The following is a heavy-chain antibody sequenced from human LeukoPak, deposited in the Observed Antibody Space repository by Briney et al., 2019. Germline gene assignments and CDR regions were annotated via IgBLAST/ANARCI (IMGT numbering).Heavy chain of an antibody. CDR1: GGSISSYY. V-gene: IGHV4-59*08. Sequence: SETLPLTCTVSGGSISSYYSSWIRQPPGEGLEWIGYIYYSGSTNYNPSLKSRVTISVDTSKNQFSLRLSSVTAADTAVYYCARQGPLGSAFDIWGQGTMVTVSS. CDR2: IYYSGST. CDR3: ARQGPLGSAFDI. J-gene: IGHJ3*02.